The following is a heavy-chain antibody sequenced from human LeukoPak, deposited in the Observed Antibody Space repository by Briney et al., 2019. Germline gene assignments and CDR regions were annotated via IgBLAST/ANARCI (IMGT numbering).Heavy chain of an antibody. Sequence: PSETLSLTCTVSGGSISSGGYYWSWIRQHPGKGLEWIGYIYYSGSTYYNPSLKSRVTISVDTSKNQFSLKLSSVTAADTAVYYCARDRGGYGSGSYQPIDYWGQGTLVTVSS. J-gene: IGHJ4*02. V-gene: IGHV4-31*03. CDR3: ARDRGGYGSGSYQPIDY. CDR1: GGSISSGGYY. D-gene: IGHD3-10*01. CDR2: IYYSGST.